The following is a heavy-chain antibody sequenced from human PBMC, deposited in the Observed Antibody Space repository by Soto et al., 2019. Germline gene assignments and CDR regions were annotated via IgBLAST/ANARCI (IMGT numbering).Heavy chain of an antibody. V-gene: IGHV3-30*18. CDR2: ISYDGSNK. Sequence: GGSLRLSCAASGFTFSSYGMHWVRQAPGKGLEWVAVISYDGSNKYYADSVKGRFTISRDNSKNMLYLQMNSLRAEDTAVYYCAKDRGGGSGIAAAWLCYYYYGMDVWGQGTTVTVSS. CDR1: GFTFSSYG. D-gene: IGHD6-13*01. J-gene: IGHJ6*02. CDR3: AKDRGGGSGIAAAWLCYYYYGMDV.